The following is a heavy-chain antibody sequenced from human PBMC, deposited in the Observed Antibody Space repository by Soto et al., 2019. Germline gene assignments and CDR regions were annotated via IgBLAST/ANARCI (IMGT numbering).Heavy chain of an antibody. V-gene: IGHV3-7*03. J-gene: IGHJ6*02. CDR2: IKQDGSEK. Sequence: LRLSCAASGFTFSSYWMSWVRQAPGKGLEWVANIKQDGSEKYYVDSVKGRFTISRDDAKNSLYLQMNSLRAEDTAVYYCARYSASGLYYYFGMDVWGQGTTVTVSS. CDR3: ARYSASGLYYYFGMDV. D-gene: IGHD6-13*01. CDR1: GFTFSSYW.